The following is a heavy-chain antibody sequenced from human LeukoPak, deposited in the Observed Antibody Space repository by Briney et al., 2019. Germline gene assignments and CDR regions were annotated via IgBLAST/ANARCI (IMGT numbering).Heavy chain of an antibody. J-gene: IGHJ4*02. CDR3: ARLRARGVPQEALDY. CDR2: INPNSGGT. V-gene: IGHV1-2*02. D-gene: IGHD3-10*01. CDR1: GYTFTGYY. Sequence: GASVKVSCKASGYTFTGYYMHWVRQAPGQGLEWMGWINPNSGGTNYAQKFQGRVTMTRDTSISTAYMELSRLRSDDTAVYCCARLRARGVPQEALDYWGQGTLVTVSS.